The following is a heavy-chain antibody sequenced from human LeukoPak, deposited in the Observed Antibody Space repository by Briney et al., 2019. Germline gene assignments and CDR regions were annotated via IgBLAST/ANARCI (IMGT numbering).Heavy chain of an antibody. CDR2: INPNSGGT. Sequence: ASVKVSCKASGYTFTGCYIHWVRQAPGQGLEWMGWINPNSGGTNYAQKFQGRFTMTRDTSISTAYMELSRLRSDDTAVYYCARASRITIFGVFNHWGQGTLVTVSS. J-gene: IGHJ4*02. V-gene: IGHV1-2*02. D-gene: IGHD3-3*01. CDR3: ARASRITIFGVFNH. CDR1: GYTFTGCY.